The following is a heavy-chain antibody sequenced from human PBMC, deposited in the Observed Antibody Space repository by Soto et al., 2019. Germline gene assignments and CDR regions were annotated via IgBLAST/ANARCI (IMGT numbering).Heavy chain of an antibody. J-gene: IGHJ5*02. D-gene: IGHD6-13*01. CDR2: IYWDDDK. CDR3: ARGYSSSWYGSNWFDP. V-gene: IGHV2-5*02. Sequence: QITLKESGPTLVKPTQTLTLTCAFSGFSLSTSGVGVGWIRQPPGKALEWLALIYWDDDKRYSPSLKSRLTITNDTSKNQVVLTMTNMDPVDTATYYCARGYSSSWYGSNWFDPWGQGTLVTVSS. CDR1: GFSLSTSGVG.